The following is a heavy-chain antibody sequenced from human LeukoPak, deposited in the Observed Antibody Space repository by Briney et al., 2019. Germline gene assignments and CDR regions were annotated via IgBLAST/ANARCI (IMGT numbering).Heavy chain of an antibody. V-gene: IGHV3-15*07. D-gene: IGHD6-19*01. CDR2: IKSTLDGGTT. CDR3: TTGGNVIVAGTRAFDI. Sequence: GGSLRLSCAASGFTFSSYGMHWVRQAPGKGLEWVGRIKSTLDGGTTDLAAPVKDRFTVSRDDSKETLYLQMDSLKTEDTAIYYCTTGGNVIVAGTRAFDIWGQGTMATVPS. CDR1: GFTFSSYG. J-gene: IGHJ3*02.